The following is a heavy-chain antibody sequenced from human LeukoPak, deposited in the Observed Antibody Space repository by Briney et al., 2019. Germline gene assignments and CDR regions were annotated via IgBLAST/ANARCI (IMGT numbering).Heavy chain of an antibody. J-gene: IGHJ3*02. V-gene: IGHV4-34*01. Sequence: SETLSLTCAVYGGSFSGYYWSWIRQPPGKGLEWIGEIDHSGSTNYNPSLKRRVTISVDTSKNQFSLKLSSVTAADTAVYYCARGSPYYDFWSGYHRDAFDIWGQGTMVTVSS. CDR3: ARGSPYYDFWSGYHRDAFDI. CDR2: IDHSGST. CDR1: GGSFSGYY. D-gene: IGHD3-3*01.